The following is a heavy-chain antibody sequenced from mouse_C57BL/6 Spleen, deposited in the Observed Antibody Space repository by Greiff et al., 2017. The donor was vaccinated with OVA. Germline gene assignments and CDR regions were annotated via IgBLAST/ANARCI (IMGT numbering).Heavy chain of an antibody. CDR1: GFTFSSYG. V-gene: IGHV5-6*01. CDR3: ARHFGDGDLNYFDY. D-gene: IGHD2-13*01. Sequence: EVMLVESGGDLVKPGGSLKLSCAASGFTFSSYGMSWVRQTPDKRLEWVATISSGGSYTYYPDSVKGRFTISRDNAKNTLYLQMSSLKSADTAMYYGARHFGDGDLNYFDYWGQGTTLTVSS. J-gene: IGHJ2*01. CDR2: ISSGGSYT.